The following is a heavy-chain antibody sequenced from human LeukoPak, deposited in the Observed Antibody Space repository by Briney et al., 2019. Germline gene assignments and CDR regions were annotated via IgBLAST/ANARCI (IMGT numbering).Heavy chain of an antibody. Sequence: GGSLRLSCAASGFTFSSYAMSWVRQAPGKGLEWVSAISGSGGSRYYADSVKSRFTISTENSKNTLYLQMNSLRADDTAVYYCAKYFVVPALTDAFDIWGQGTMVTVSS. D-gene: IGHD3-16*02. V-gene: IGHV3-23*01. CDR1: GFTFSSYA. J-gene: IGHJ3*02. CDR3: AKYFVVPALTDAFDI. CDR2: ISGSGGSR.